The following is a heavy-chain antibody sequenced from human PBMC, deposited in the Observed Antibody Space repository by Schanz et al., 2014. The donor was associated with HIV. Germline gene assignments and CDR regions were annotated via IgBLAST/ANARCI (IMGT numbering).Heavy chain of an antibody. J-gene: IGHJ4*02. CDR1: GFTFSNFA. V-gene: IGHV3-23*01. CDR3: ARDTLGTVYFFDY. D-gene: IGHD7-27*01. Sequence: EVQMLESGGGSVQPGGSLRLSCAASGFTFSNFAMSWVRQAPGKGLEWVSSISGSGVSTFYAGSVKGRFTISRDNTKNTLYLQMTTLRTEDTAVYYCARDTLGTVYFFDYWGQGTLITVSS. CDR2: ISGSGVST.